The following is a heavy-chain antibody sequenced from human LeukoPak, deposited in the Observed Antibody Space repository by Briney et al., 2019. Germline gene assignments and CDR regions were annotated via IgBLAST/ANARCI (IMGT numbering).Heavy chain of an antibody. CDR2: IYDSGDT. V-gene: IGHV4-59*01. CDR1: GGSTSSYY. D-gene: IGHD5-18*01. J-gene: IGHJ4*02. Sequence: SETLSFTCTVSGGSTSSYYWSWIRQSPGNGLEWIGYIYDSGDTIYNPSLRSRISMSVDTSKKQFSLNMSSVTAADTAVYYCARYSYGGYYFDYWGQGTLVTVSS. CDR3: ARYSYGGYYFDY.